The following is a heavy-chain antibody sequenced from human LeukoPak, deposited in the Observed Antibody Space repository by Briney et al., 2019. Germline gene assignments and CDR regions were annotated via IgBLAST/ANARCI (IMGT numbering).Heavy chain of an antibody. V-gene: IGHV4-38-2*01. J-gene: IGHJ4*02. Sequence: PSETLSLTCAVSGYSISSGYYWGWIRQPPGKGLEWIGSIYHSGSTSYNPSLKSRVTISVDTSKNQFSLKLSSVTATDTAVYYCAIGPGYSSGWYLYWGQGTLVTVSS. CDR2: IYHSGST. D-gene: IGHD6-19*01. CDR3: AIGPGYSSGWYLY. CDR1: GYSISSGYY.